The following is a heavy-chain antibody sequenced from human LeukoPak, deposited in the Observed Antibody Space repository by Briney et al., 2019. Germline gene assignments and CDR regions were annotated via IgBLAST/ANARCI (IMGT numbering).Heavy chain of an antibody. J-gene: IGHJ4*02. V-gene: IGHV4-34*01. CDR1: GGSFSGYY. CDR3: ASTLSITMVRGAIPHAVFDY. D-gene: IGHD3-10*01. Sequence: PSETLSLTCAVYGGSFSGYYWSWIRQPPGKGLEWIGEINHSGSTNYNPSLKSRVTISVDTSKNQFSLKLSSVTAADTAVYYCASTLSITMVRGAIPHAVFDYWGQGTLVTVSS. CDR2: INHSGST.